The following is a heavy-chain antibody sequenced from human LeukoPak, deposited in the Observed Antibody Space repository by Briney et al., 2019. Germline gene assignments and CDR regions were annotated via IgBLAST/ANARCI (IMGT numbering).Heavy chain of an antibody. V-gene: IGHV3-33*01. CDR2: IWYDGSNK. CDR1: GFTFSSYG. J-gene: IGHJ5*02. CDR3: ARERGVSLKDRTAVAGTITNWFDP. Sequence: GGSLRLSCAASGFTFSSYGMHWVRQAPGKGLEWVAVIWYDGSNKYYADSVKGRFTISRDNSKNTLYLQMNSLRAEDTAVYYCARERGVSLKDRTAVAGTITNWFDPWGQGTLVTVSS. D-gene: IGHD6-19*01.